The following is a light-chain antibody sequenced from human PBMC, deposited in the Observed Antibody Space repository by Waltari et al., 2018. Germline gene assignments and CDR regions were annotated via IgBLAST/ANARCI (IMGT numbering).Light chain of an antibody. J-gene: IGKJ5*01. CDR1: QSVSSY. Sequence: EIVWTQSPATQSWSQGERATLSCRASQSVSSYLAWYQQTPGQAPRLLIYDASNSATGTPARFSGSGSGTDFTLTISSLEPEDFAVYYCQQRSNWLRTFGQGTRLEIK. CDR2: DAS. CDR3: QQRSNWLRT. V-gene: IGKV3-11*01.